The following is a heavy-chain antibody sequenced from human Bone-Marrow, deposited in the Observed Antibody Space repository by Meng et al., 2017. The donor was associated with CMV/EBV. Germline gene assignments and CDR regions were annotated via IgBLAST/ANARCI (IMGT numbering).Heavy chain of an antibody. CDR2: INHSGST. CDR3: ASPSGGTYYGMDV. Sequence: SETLSLTCAVYGGSFSGYYWSWIRQPPGKGLEWIGEINHSGSTNYNPSLKSRVTISVNASKNQFSLKLSSVTAADTAVYYCASPSGGTYYGMDVWGQGTTVTFAS. CDR1: GGSFSGYY. V-gene: IGHV4-34*01. J-gene: IGHJ6*02. D-gene: IGHD1-26*01.